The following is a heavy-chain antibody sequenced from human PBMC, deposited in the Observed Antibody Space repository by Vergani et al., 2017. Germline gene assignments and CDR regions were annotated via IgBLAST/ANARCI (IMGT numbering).Heavy chain of an antibody. V-gene: IGHV3-30*03. Sequence: QVHLVESGGGVVQPGRSLRLSCVVSGFTSSYYGMHWVRQAPGKGLEWVAVISYDGTQKYYADSVKGRFTISRDNSKSTLYLQMNSLRTEDTAVYYCATKGSGTPGCQIGYFSEWGQGTLVTVSS. CDR1: GFTSSYYG. J-gene: IGHJ1*01. CDR2: ISYDGTQK. CDR3: ATKGSGTPGCQIGYFSE. D-gene: IGHD1-1*01.